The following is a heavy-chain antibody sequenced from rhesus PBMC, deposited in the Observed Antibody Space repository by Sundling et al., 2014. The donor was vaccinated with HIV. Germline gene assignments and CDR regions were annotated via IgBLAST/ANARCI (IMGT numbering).Heavy chain of an antibody. J-gene: IGHJ4*01. CDR1: GFTFSSLG. V-gene: IGHV3S42*01. D-gene: IGHD3-3*01. Sequence: EVQLVETGGGLVQPGGSLKLSCAASGFTFSSLGMSWVRQAPGKGLEWVSAINSGGGSTYYADSVKGRFTISRDNSKNTLSLQMSSLRAEDTAVYYCAKGTIFGLVSIDFWGQGVLVTVSS. CDR3: AKGTIFGLVSIDF. CDR2: INSGGGST.